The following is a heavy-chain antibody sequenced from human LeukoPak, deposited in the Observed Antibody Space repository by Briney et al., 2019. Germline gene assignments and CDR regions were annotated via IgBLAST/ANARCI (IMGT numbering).Heavy chain of an antibody. D-gene: IGHD3-3*01. CDR3: ARGGANFWSGYFDS. Sequence: PSETLSLTCTVSGGSFSSSRTYWGWIRQPPGKGLEWIGLMYYRGSTYYNPSLKNRVAISLDTSKNHFSLRLSTVTATDTAVYYCARGGANFWSGYFDSWGQGTPVIVSS. V-gene: IGHV4-39*02. CDR2: MYYRGST. J-gene: IGHJ4*02. CDR1: GGSFSSSRTY.